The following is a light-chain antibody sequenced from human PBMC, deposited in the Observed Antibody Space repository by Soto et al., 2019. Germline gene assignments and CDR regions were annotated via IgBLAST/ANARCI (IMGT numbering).Light chain of an antibody. Sequence: EIVLRQSPATLSLSPGDRATLSCRASKSVGKYLAWYQQKPGQAPSLIIYGASTRATGIPARFSGSGSGTEFTLTISSLQSEDFASYYCQQYNNWHPWTFGQGTRLEIK. CDR3: QQYNNWHPWT. J-gene: IGKJ5*01. V-gene: IGKV3-15*01. CDR1: KSVGKY. CDR2: GAS.